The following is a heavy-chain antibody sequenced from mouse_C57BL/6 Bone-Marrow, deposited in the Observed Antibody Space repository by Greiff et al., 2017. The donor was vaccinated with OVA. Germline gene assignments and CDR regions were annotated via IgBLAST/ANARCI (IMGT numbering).Heavy chain of an antibody. CDR2: IWSGGST. V-gene: IGHV2-2*01. CDR3: ASYSNYWFAY. CDR1: GFSLTSYG. J-gene: IGHJ3*01. D-gene: IGHD2-5*01. Sequence: QVQLQQSGPGLVQPSQSLSITCTVSGFSLTSYGVHWVRQSPGKGLEWLGVIWSGGSTDYNAAFISRLSISKDNSKSQVFFKMNSLQADDTAIYYCASYSNYWFAYWGQGTLVTVSA.